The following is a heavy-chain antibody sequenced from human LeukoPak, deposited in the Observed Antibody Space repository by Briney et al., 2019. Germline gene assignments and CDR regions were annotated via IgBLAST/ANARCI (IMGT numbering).Heavy chain of an antibody. CDR1: GFTFSSYA. V-gene: IGHV3-30-3*01. CDR3: ARDPDDYGDYSYSDY. Sequence: GALRLSCAASGFTFSSYAMHWVRQAPGKGLEWVAVISYDGSNKYYADSVKGRFTISRDNSKNTLYLQMNSLRAEDTAVYYCARDPDDYGDYSYSDYWGQGTLVTVSS. D-gene: IGHD4-17*01. J-gene: IGHJ4*02. CDR2: ISYDGSNK.